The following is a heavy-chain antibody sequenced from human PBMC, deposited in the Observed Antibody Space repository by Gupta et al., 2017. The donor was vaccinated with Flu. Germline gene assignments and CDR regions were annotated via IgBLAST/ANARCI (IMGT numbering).Heavy chain of an antibody. Sequence: VRQAPGQSLEWMGWINTANGNTKYSQKFQGRVTMTRDTSTTTGYMELSSLGSEDTAVYYCARDGPYKEDYFDFWGQGTLVNVSS. CDR3: ARDGPYKEDYFDF. D-gene: IGHD1-20*01. V-gene: IGHV1-3*04. CDR2: INTANGNT. J-gene: IGHJ4*02.